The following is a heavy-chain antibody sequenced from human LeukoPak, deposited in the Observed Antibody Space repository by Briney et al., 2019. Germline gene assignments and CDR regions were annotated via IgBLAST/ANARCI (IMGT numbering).Heavy chain of an antibody. J-gene: IGHJ4*02. CDR2: INHSGST. V-gene: IGHV4-34*01. D-gene: IGHD3-22*01. Sequence: SETLSLTCAVYGGSFSSYYWSWIRQPPGKGLEWIGEINHSGSTNYNPSLKSRVTISVDTSKNQFSLKLSSVTAADTAVYYCARFYDSSGYYSDYWGQGTLVTVSS. CDR3: ARFYDSSGYYSDY. CDR1: GGSFSSYY.